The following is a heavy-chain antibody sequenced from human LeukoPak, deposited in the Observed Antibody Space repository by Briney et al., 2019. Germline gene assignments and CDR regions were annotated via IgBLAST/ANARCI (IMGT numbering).Heavy chain of an antibody. D-gene: IGHD3-10*01. J-gene: IGHJ4*02. V-gene: IGHV3-21*01. CDR3: ARDPRYGSGSYSNDY. CDR2: ISSSSSYI. CDR1: GFTSSSYS. Sequence: PGGSLRLSCAASGFTSSSYSMNWVRQAPGKGLEWVSSISSSSSYIYYADSVKGRFTISRDNAKNSLYLQMNSLRAEDTAVYYCARDPRYGSGSYSNDYWGQGTLVTVSS.